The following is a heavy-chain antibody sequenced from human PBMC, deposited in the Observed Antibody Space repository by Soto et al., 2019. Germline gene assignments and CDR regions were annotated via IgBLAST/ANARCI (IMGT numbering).Heavy chain of an antibody. D-gene: IGHD6-13*01. CDR1: GFTFSSYW. CDR2: INSDGSST. CDR3: ASSAGFWEIDY. Sequence: GGSLRLSCAASGFTFSSYWMHWVRQAPGKGLVWVSRINSDGSSTSYADSVKGRFTISRDNAKNTLYLQMNSLRAEDTAVYYCASSAGFWEIDYWGQGTQVTVSS. J-gene: IGHJ4*02. V-gene: IGHV3-74*01.